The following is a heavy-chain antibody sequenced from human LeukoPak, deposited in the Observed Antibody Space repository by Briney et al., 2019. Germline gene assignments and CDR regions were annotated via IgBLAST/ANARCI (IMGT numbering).Heavy chain of an antibody. CDR1: GGSISSGSYY. J-gene: IGHJ1*01. V-gene: IGHV4-39*07. CDR3: ARSLPAAVGIGYFQH. Sequence: SETLSLTCSVSGGSISSGSYYWGWIRQPPGKGLEWIGEINHSGSTNYNPSLKSRVTISVDTSKNQFSLKLSSVTAADTAVYYCARSLPAAVGIGYFQHWGQGTLVTVSS. CDR2: INHSGST. D-gene: IGHD6-13*01.